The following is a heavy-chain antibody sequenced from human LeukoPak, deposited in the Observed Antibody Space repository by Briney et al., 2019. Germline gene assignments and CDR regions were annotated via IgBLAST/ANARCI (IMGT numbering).Heavy chain of an antibody. V-gene: IGHV3-11*01. CDR1: GFTFSDYY. CDR2: ISSSGSTI. Sequence: PGGSLRLSCAASGFTFSDYYMSWVRQAPGKGLGWVSYISSSGSTIYYADSVKGRFTIPRDTAKNSLYLQMNSLRAEDTAVYYCARGPSRNNWFDPWGQGTLVTGSS. CDR3: ARGPSRNNWFDP. J-gene: IGHJ5*02.